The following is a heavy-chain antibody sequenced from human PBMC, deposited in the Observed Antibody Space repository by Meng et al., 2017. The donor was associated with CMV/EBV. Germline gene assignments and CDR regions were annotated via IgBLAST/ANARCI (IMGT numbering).Heavy chain of an antibody. CDR3: AHTWGNYYYFGMDV. CDR1: GFSLSTTGVG. CDR2: MYWNDDI. D-gene: IGHD3-16*01. J-gene: IGHJ6*02. Sequence: SGPTLVKPTQTLTLTCTFSGFSLSTTGVGVGWIRQPPGKALEWLALMYWNDDIRYTPSLKTRLTLTKDTSKNQVVLTVTNVDPMDTATYSCAHTWGNYYYFGMDVWGQGTTVTVSS. V-gene: IGHV2-5*01.